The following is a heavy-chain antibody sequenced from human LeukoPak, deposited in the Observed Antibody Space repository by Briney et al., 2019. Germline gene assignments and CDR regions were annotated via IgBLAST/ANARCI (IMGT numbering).Heavy chain of an antibody. Sequence: GGSLRLSCAASGFTFSSYAMSWVRQAPGKGLEWVSAIGSGGSTYYADSVKGRFTISRDNSKNTLYLQMNSLRAEDTAVYYCAKGPIVVVITEGSFDYWGQGTLVTVSS. CDR2: IGSGGST. CDR3: AKGPIVVVITEGSFDY. D-gene: IGHD3-22*01. J-gene: IGHJ4*02. CDR1: GFTFSSYA. V-gene: IGHV3-23*01.